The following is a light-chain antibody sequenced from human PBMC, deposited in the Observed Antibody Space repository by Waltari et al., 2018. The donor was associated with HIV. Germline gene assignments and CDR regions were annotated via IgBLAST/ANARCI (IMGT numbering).Light chain of an antibody. CDR1: QDIDNY. CDR3: QQYKSYPIT. V-gene: IGKV1-16*01. CDR2: AAS. Sequence: DIQMTQSPSSLSASVGDSVTIPCRASQDIDNYLVWFQQKPGKAPKSLVYAASSLQSGVSLRFSGSGSATDFTLTISSLQPEDCATYYCQQYKSYPITFGQGTRLEIK. J-gene: IGKJ5*01.